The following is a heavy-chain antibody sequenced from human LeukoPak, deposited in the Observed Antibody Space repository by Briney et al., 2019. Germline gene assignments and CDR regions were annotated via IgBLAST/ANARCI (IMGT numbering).Heavy chain of an antibody. CDR2: IKGDESAR. CDR1: GFTFSTYW. V-gene: IGHV3-7*01. Sequence: PGGSLRLSCAASGFTFSTYWMAWVRQAPGKGREWVANIKGDESARHQADSVKGRFTISRDNAQNSVYLQMSSLRGEDTAVYYCARDVGVSLDYWGQGTLVTVSS. CDR3: ARDVGVSLDY. J-gene: IGHJ4*02.